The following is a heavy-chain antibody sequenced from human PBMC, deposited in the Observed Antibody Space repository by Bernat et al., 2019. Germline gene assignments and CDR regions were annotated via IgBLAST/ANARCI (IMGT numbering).Heavy chain of an antibody. Sequence: QVQLVESGGGLVKPGGSLRLSCAASGFTFSDYYMSWIRQAPGKGLEWVSYNSSSGSNIYYADSVKGRFTISRDHAKNSLYLQMNSLRAEETAVYYCARGPRVTIDENYVYDGMDVWGQGTTVTVSS. J-gene: IGHJ6*02. D-gene: IGHD3-9*01. CDR3: ARGPRVTIDENYVYDGMDV. CDR1: GFTFSDYY. V-gene: IGHV3-11*01. CDR2: NSSSGSNI.